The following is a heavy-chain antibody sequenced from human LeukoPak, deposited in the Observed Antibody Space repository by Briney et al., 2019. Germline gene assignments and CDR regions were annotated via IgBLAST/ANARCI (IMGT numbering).Heavy chain of an antibody. J-gene: IGHJ4*02. CDR3: AASYCGGDCYYPTLIDY. D-gene: IGHD2-21*02. CDR1: GFTFSSYS. Sequence: GGSLRLSCAASGFTFSSYSMNWVRQAPGKGLEWVSYISGSSSTIYYADSVKGRFTISRDNAKNSLYLQMNSLRAEDTAVYYCAASYCGGDCYYPTLIDYWGQGTLVTVSS. V-gene: IGHV3-48*01. CDR2: ISGSSSTI.